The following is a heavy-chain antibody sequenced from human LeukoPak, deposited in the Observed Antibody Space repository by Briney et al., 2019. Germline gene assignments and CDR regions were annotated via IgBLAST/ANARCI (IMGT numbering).Heavy chain of an antibody. D-gene: IGHD3-9*01. CDR1: GGSISSGGYY. J-gene: IGHJ6*02. V-gene: IGHV4-31*03. Sequence: SQTLSLTCTVSGGSISSGGYYWSWIRQRPGKGLEWIGYIYYSGSTYYNPSLKSRVSISVDTSKNQFSLKLSSVTAADTAVYYCARGPIRYFDWLRFDGMDVWGQGTTVTVSS. CDR2: IYYSGST. CDR3: ARGPIRYFDWLRFDGMDV.